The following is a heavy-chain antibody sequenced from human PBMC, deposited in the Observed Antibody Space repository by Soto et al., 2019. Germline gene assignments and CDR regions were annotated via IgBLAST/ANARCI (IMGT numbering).Heavy chain of an antibody. J-gene: IGHJ4*02. CDR3: ARGPSADKVDY. CDR2: IYNSGST. Sequence: QVQLQEPGPGLVEPSQTLSLTCTVSGASVRSDYYYWSWIRQPPGRGLEWIGHIYNSGSTYSNPSLRRRGTLSLDTSTNQCSLKLSSVTAADTAVYYCARGPSADKVDYWGQGTLVTVSS. D-gene: IGHD3-3*01. CDR1: GASVRSDYYY. V-gene: IGHV4-30-4*01.